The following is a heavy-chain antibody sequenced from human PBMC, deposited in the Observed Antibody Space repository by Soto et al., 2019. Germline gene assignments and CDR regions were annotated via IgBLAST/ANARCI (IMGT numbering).Heavy chain of an antibody. CDR1: GGSISSYY. J-gene: IGHJ5*02. CDR2: IYYSGST. Sequence: SETLSLTCTVSGGSISSYYWSWIRQPPGKGLEWIGYIYYSGSTNYNPSLKSRVTISVDTSKNQFSLKLSSVTAADTAVYYCARGLIYDFWSGYSHKNWFDPWGQGTLVTVSS. V-gene: IGHV4-59*01. CDR3: ARGLIYDFWSGYSHKNWFDP. D-gene: IGHD3-3*01.